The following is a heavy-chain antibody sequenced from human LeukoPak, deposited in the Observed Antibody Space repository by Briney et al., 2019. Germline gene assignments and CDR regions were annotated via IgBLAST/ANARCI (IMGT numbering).Heavy chain of an antibody. CDR2: IWYDGSNK. Sequence: GGSLRLSCAASGFMFSSYAMHWVRQAPGEGLEWVAVIWYDGSNKFHADSVKGRFTISRDNSENTLHLQMNSLRGEDTAVYYCARPSGSGSPNFHGMDVWGQGTTVTVSS. V-gene: IGHV3-33*01. CDR1: GFMFSSYA. J-gene: IGHJ6*02. CDR3: ARPSGSGSPNFHGMDV. D-gene: IGHD3-10*01.